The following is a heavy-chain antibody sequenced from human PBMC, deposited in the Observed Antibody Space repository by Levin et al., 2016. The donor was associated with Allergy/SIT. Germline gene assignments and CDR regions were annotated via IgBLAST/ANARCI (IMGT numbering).Heavy chain of an antibody. CDR3: ATGIAVAGTLY. Sequence: RQAPGKGLEWIGSIYYSGSTYYNPSLKSRVTISVDTSKNQFSLKLSSVTAADTAVYYCATGIAVAGTLYWGQGTLVTVSS. V-gene: IGHV4-39*01. D-gene: IGHD6-19*01. J-gene: IGHJ4*02. CDR2: IYYSGST.